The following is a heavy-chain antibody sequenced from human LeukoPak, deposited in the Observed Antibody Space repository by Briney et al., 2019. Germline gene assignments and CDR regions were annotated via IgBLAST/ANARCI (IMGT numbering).Heavy chain of an antibody. CDR1: GYTFTSYG. Sequence: ASVKVSCKSSGYTFTSYGIIWVRQAPGQGLKWMGWINPNSGGTNYAQKFQGRVTMTRDTSISTAYMELSRLRSDDTAVYYCARGSIVVVPAAINYYYGMDVWGQGTTVTVSS. V-gene: IGHV1-2*02. CDR2: INPNSGGT. D-gene: IGHD2-2*01. J-gene: IGHJ6*02. CDR3: ARGSIVVVPAAINYYYGMDV.